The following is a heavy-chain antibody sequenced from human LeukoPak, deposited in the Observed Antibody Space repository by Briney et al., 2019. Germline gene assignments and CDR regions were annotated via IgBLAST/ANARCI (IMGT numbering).Heavy chain of an antibody. CDR1: GFPFSSYF. D-gene: IGHD3-22*01. CDR2: ISSSSSYI. J-gene: IGHJ4*02. Sequence: PGGSLRLSCAASGFPFSSYFMNWVRQAPGKGLEWVSSISSSSSYIYYADSVKGRFTISRDNAKNSLYLQMNSLRAEDTAVYYCARPPQTYYDSSGPLDYWGQGTLVTVSS. CDR3: ARPPQTYYDSSGPLDY. V-gene: IGHV3-21*01.